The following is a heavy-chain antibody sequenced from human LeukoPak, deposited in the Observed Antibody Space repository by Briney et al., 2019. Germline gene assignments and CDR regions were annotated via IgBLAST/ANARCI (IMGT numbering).Heavy chain of an antibody. CDR3: ARTYYDILTGYNPYFDY. V-gene: IGHV3-21*01. D-gene: IGHD3-9*01. CDR1: GFTFSSYS. CDR2: ITASSTAI. Sequence: GGSLRLSCAASGFTFSSYSMNWVRQAPGKGLEWVSSITASSTAIYSADSVRGRFTISRDNAKNFLYLQMNSLRAEDTAVYYCARTYYDILTGYNPYFDYWGQGILVTVSS. J-gene: IGHJ4*02.